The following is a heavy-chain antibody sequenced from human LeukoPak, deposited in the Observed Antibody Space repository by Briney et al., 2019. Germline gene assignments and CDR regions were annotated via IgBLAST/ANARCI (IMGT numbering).Heavy chain of an antibody. CDR2: IYYSGST. J-gene: IGHJ4*02. Sequence: PSETLSLTCTVSGGSITSGGYFWTWIRQHPGEGLEWIGYIYYSGSTYYNPSLKSRVTISLDTSENQFSLKLSSVTAADTAVYYCVREDDTTMAFDSWGQGTLVTVSS. CDR1: GGSITSGGYF. D-gene: IGHD5-18*01. CDR3: VREDDTTMAFDS. V-gene: IGHV4-31*03.